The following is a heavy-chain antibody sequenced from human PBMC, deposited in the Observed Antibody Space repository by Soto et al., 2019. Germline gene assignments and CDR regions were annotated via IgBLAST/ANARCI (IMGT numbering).Heavy chain of an antibody. Sequence: SETLSLTCTVSGGSISSYYWSWIRQPPGKGLEWIGYIYYSGSTNYNPSLKSRVTISGDTSKNQLFLKLTSVTAADTAIYYCATTARDGYSDYWGQGTLVTVSS. CDR1: GGSISSYY. D-gene: IGHD5-12*01. V-gene: IGHV4-59*08. J-gene: IGHJ4*02. CDR2: IYYSGST. CDR3: ATTARDGYSDY.